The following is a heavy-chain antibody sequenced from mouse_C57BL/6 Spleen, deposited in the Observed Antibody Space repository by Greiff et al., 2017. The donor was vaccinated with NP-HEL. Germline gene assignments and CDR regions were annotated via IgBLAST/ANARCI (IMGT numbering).Heavy chain of an antibody. V-gene: IGHV14-2*01. CDR1: GFNIKDYY. Sequence: VQLQQSGAELVKPGASVKLSCTASGFNIKDYYMHWVKQRTEQGLEWIGRIDPEDGETKYAPKFQGKATITADTSSNTAYLQLSSLTSEDTAFYYCVPFITTVVSHFDYWGQGTTLTVSS. CDR2: IDPEDGET. D-gene: IGHD1-1*01. CDR3: VPFITTVVSHFDY. J-gene: IGHJ2*01.